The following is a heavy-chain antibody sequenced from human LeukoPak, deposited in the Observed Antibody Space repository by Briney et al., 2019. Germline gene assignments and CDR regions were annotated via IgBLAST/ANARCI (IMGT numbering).Heavy chain of an antibody. J-gene: IGHJ4*02. CDR1: GFTFSSYA. D-gene: IGHD1-26*01. Sequence: QPGGSLRLSCAASGFTFSSYAMHWVRQAPGKGLEWVAVISYDGSNKYYADSVKGRFTISRDNSKNTLYLQMNSLRAEDTAVYYCARDSGSYFFDYWGQGTLVTVSS. CDR2: ISYDGSNK. CDR3: ARDSGSYFFDY. V-gene: IGHV3-30-3*01.